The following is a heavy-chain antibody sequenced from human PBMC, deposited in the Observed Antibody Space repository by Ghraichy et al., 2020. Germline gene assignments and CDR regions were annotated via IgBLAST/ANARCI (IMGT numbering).Heavy chain of an antibody. Sequence: SQTLSLTCAISGDSVSSNSAAWNWIRQSPSRGLEWLGRTYYRSKWYNDYAVSVKSRISINPDTSKNQFSLQLNSVTPEDTAVYYCARDHNSPQTTVVTPGSYSDGMDVWGQGTTVTVSS. V-gene: IGHV6-1*01. CDR2: TYYRSKWYN. J-gene: IGHJ6*02. CDR1: GDSVSSNSAA. CDR3: ARDHNSPQTTVVTPGSYSDGMDV. D-gene: IGHD4-23*01.